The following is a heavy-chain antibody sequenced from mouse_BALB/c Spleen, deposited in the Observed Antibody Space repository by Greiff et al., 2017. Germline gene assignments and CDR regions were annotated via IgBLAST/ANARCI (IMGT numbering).Heavy chain of an antibody. D-gene: IGHD2-1*01. V-gene: IGHV5-12-1*01. Sequence: DVKLVESGGGLVKPGGSLKLSCAASGFAFSSYDMSWVRQTPEKRLEWVAYISSGGGSTYYPDTVKGRFTISRDNAKNTLYLQMSSLKSEDTAMYYCARRVTRSRAMDYWGQGTSVTVSS. CDR3: ARRVTRSRAMDY. J-gene: IGHJ4*01. CDR1: GFAFSSYD. CDR2: ISSGGGST.